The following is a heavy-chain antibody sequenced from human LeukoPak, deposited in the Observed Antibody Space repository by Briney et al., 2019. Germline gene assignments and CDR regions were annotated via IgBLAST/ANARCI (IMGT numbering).Heavy chain of an antibody. CDR3: ASGGDHSGPDY. Sequence: ASVKVSCKASGYTFTSYGISWVRQAPGQGLEWMGWISAYNGNTNYAQKLQGRVTMTRDMSTSTVYMELSSLRSEDTAVYYCASGGDHSGPDYWGQGALVTVSS. D-gene: IGHD5-12*01. V-gene: IGHV1-18*01. J-gene: IGHJ4*02. CDR1: GYTFTSYG. CDR2: ISAYNGNT.